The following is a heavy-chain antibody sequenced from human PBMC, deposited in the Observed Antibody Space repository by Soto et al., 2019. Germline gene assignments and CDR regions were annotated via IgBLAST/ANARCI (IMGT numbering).Heavy chain of an antibody. CDR1: GYSFTSYW. Sequence: PGESLKISCTGVGYSFTSYWIGWVRQMPGKGLEWMGIIYPGDSGTRYSPSFQGQVTISADKSITTAYLQWSSLKASDTAMYYCARGYCTTTICDPWFDPWGQGTQVTVSS. CDR2: IYPGDSGT. V-gene: IGHV5-51*01. CDR3: ARGYCTTTICDPWFDP. D-gene: IGHD2-2*01. J-gene: IGHJ5*02.